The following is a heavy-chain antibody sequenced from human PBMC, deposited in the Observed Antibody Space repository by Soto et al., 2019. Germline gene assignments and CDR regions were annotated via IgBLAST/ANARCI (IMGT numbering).Heavy chain of an antibody. D-gene: IGHD4-17*01. CDR1: GFTFSSYG. J-gene: IGHJ5*02. CDR2: ISYDGSNK. V-gene: IGHV3-30*18. Sequence: GGSLRLSCAASGFTFSSYGMHWVRQAPGKGLEWVAVISYDGSNKYYADSVKGRFTISRDNSKNTLYLQMNSLRAEDTAVYYCAKDLGPFLNYGDNELSWFDPWGQGTLVTVAS. CDR3: AKDLGPFLNYGDNELSWFDP.